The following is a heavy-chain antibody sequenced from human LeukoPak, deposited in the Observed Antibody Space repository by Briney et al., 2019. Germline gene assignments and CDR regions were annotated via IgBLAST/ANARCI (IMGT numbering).Heavy chain of an antibody. Sequence: ASVKVSCKASGYTFSNYYVHWVRQAPGQGLEWMGWINPNSGGTNYAQKFQGRVTMTRDTSISTAYMELSRLRSDDTAVYYCARTYYDFWSGYYRELYYYYMDVWGKGTTVTVSS. CDR2: INPNSGGT. D-gene: IGHD3-3*01. J-gene: IGHJ6*03. V-gene: IGHV1-2*02. CDR3: ARTYYDFWSGYYRELYYYYMDV. CDR1: GYTFSNYY.